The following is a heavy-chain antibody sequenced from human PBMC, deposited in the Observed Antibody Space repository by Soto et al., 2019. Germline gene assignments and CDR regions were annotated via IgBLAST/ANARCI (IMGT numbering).Heavy chain of an antibody. CDR1: GFTFSDYT. D-gene: IGHD2-15*01. CDR3: AKANRYCSGGTCFVFDY. V-gene: IGHV3-23*01. Sequence: GGSLRLSCAASGFTFSDYTMNWVRQAAGKGLEWVSSISANGGSTYYADSVKGRFTISRDNSQNTLSLQMNSLRAEDTAIYYCAKANRYCSGGTCFVFDYWGQGALVTVSS. J-gene: IGHJ4*02. CDR2: ISANGGST.